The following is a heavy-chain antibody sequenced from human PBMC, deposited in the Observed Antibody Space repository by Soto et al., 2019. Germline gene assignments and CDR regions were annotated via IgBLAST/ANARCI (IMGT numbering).Heavy chain of an antibody. D-gene: IGHD3-10*01. CDR1: GYTFTSYY. V-gene: IGHV1-46*01. J-gene: IGHJ6*02. CDR3: ARDREFIMPKTYYYYGMDV. CDR2: INPSGGST. Sequence: GASVKVSCKASGYTFTSYYMHWVRQAPGQGLEWMGIINPSGGSTSYAQKFQGRVTMTRDTSTSTVYMELSSLRSEDTAVYYCARDREFIMPKTYYYYGMDVWGQGTTVTVSS.